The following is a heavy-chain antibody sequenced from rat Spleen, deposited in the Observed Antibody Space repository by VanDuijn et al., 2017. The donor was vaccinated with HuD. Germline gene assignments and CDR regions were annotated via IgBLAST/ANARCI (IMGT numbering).Heavy chain of an antibody. J-gene: IGHJ4*01. Sequence: EVQLVESGGGLVQPGRSLKLSCAASGFTFSNYYMAWVRQAPTKGLEWVAYISYDGGSTYYRDSVKGRFTISRDNAKSPLYLQMDSLRSEDTATYYCTTDPDDGSYYSYYVMDAWGQGASVTVSS. V-gene: IGHV5-27*01. CDR1: GFTFSNYY. CDR3: TTDPDDGSYYSYYVMDA. CDR2: ISYDGGST. D-gene: IGHD1-12*02.